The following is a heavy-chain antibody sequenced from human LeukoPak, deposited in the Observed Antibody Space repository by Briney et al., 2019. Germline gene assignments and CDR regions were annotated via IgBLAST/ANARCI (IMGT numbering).Heavy chain of an antibody. V-gene: IGHV4-59*01. J-gene: IGHJ4*02. D-gene: IGHD4-23*01. Sequence: PSETLSLTCTVSGGSISSYYWTWIRHPPGKGLEWIGYIYYSGSTNYNPSLKSRVTISVDTSKGQFSLNLSSVTAADTAVYYCARMQTPGFSFDYWGQGTLVTVSS. CDR1: GGSISSYY. CDR3: ARMQTPGFSFDY. CDR2: IYYSGST.